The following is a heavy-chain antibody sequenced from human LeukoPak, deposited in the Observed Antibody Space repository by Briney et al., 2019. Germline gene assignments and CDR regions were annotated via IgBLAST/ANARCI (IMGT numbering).Heavy chain of an antibody. J-gene: IGHJ4*02. V-gene: IGHV3-21*01. Sequence: GGSLRLSCAASGFTFSSYIMNWVRQAPGKGLEWVSSISSSSSYIYYADSVKGRFTISRDNAKNSLYLQMNSLRAEDTAVYYCARVWFGEFGYYFDYWGQGTLVTVSS. CDR1: GFTFSSYI. CDR2: ISSSSSYI. D-gene: IGHD3-10*01. CDR3: ARVWFGEFGYYFDY.